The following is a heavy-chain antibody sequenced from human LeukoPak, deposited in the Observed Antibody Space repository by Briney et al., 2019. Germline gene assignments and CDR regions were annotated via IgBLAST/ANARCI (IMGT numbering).Heavy chain of an antibody. CDR1: GYTFTNYD. Sequence: ASVKVSCKASGYTFTNYDINWVRQATGQGLEWMGRMNSNSGNTGYAQKFQGRVTMTRNTSISTAYMELSSLRSEDTAVYYCARGRGGMYYDILSGYYNGWFDPWGQGTLVTVSS. CDR3: ARGRGGMYYDILSGYYNGWFDP. D-gene: IGHD3-9*01. V-gene: IGHV1-8*01. J-gene: IGHJ5*02. CDR2: MNSNSGNT.